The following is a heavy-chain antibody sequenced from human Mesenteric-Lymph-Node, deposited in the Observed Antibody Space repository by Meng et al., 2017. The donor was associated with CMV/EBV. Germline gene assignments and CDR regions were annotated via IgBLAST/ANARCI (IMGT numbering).Heavy chain of an antibody. CDR2: IRYDGSNK. D-gene: IGHD6-13*01. Sequence: GESLKISCAASGFTVSSNYMTWVRQAPGKGLEWVAFIRYDGSNKYYADSVKGRFTISRDNSRNTLYLQMNSLRAEDTAVYYCAKDFSYSSSWYDKNYYYYGMDVWGQGTTVTVSS. CDR1: GFTVSSNY. CDR3: AKDFSYSSSWYDKNYYYYGMDV. V-gene: IGHV3-30*02. J-gene: IGHJ6*02.